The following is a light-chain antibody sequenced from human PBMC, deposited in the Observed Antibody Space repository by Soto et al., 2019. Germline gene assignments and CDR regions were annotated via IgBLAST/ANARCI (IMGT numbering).Light chain of an antibody. CDR1: SSNIGAGYD. V-gene: IGLV1-40*01. J-gene: IGLJ2*01. CDR2: GNT. CDR3: QSYDSSLSGSGV. Sequence: QSALTQPPSVSGAPGQRVTISCTGSSSNIGAGYDVHWYQQLPGKAPKVLIYGNTNRPSGVPDRFSGSKSGTSASLAITGLQAEDEADYYCQSYDSSLSGSGVFGGGTKLTVL.